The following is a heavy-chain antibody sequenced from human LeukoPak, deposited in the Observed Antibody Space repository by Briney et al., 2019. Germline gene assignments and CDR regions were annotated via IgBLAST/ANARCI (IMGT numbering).Heavy chain of an antibody. Sequence: GGSLRLSCAASGFTFSSYAMSWVRQAPGKGLEWVSAISGSGGSTYYADSVKGRYTISRDNSKNTLYLQMNSLRAEDTAVYYCAKPRSGWYFFDYWGQGTLVTVSS. J-gene: IGHJ4*02. CDR2: ISGSGGST. V-gene: IGHV3-23*01. D-gene: IGHD6-19*01. CDR3: AKPRSGWYFFDY. CDR1: GFTFSSYA.